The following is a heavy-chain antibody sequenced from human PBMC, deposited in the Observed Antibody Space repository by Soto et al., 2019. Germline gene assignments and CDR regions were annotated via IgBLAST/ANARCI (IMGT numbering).Heavy chain of an antibody. CDR2: LSYDGTYK. J-gene: IGHJ6*02. CDR1: GFTFSIFC. CDR3: AKDQAKYGSGYFYGMDV. D-gene: IGHD3-10*01. Sequence: LXLSGDDSGFTFSIFCMHWVLQAPGKVLEWVAVLSYDGTYKYYADSVKGRFTISRDNSKNMLFLQMNSLRPDDTAVYYCAKDQAKYGSGYFYGMDVWGQGTAVTVSS. V-gene: IGHV3-30*18.